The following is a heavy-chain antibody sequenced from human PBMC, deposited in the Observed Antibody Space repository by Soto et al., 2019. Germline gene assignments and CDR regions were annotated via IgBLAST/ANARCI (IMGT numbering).Heavy chain of an antibody. J-gene: IGHJ6*02. Sequence: ETLSLTCTVSGGSISSYYWSWIRQPAGKGLGWIGRIYTSGSTNYNPSLKSRVTMSVDTSKNQFSLKLSSVTAADTAVYYCARGLAAAAGDYYYYGMDVWGQGTTVTVSS. CDR1: GGSISSYY. CDR2: IYTSGST. D-gene: IGHD6-13*01. V-gene: IGHV4-4*07. CDR3: ARGLAAAAGDYYYYGMDV.